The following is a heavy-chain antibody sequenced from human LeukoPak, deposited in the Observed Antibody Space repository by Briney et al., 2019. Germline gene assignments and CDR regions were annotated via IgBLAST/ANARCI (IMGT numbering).Heavy chain of an antibody. CDR1: GGTFSSYA. J-gene: IGHJ4*02. Sequence: GASVKVSCKASGGTFSSYAISWVRQAPGQGLEWMGGIIPIFGTANYAQKFQGRVTITADKSTSTAYMELSSLRSEDTAVYYCATVRLRMVRGVITFDYWGQGTLVTVSS. CDR3: ATVRLRMVRGVITFDY. V-gene: IGHV1-69*06. D-gene: IGHD3-10*01. CDR2: IIPIFGTA.